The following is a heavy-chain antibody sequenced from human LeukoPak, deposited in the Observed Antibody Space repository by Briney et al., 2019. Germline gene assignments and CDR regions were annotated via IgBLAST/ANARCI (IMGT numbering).Heavy chain of an antibody. J-gene: IGHJ4*02. CDR1: GFTFSSYS. CDR3: ATRTLVGYYYDSSGYNY. D-gene: IGHD3-22*01. Sequence: PGGSLRLSCAASGFTFSSYSMNWVRQAPGKGLEWVSSISSSSSYIYYADSVKGRFTISRDNAKNSLYLQMNSLRAEDTAVYYCATRTLVGYYYDSSGYNYWGQGTLVTVSS. CDR2: ISSSSSYI. V-gene: IGHV3-21*01.